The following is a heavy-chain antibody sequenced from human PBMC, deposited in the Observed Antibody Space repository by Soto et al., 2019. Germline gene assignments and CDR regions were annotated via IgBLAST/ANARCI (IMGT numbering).Heavy chain of an antibody. V-gene: IGHV3-23*01. Sequence: EVQLLESGGGLVQPGGSLRLSCAASGFTFSSYAMSWVRQAPGKGLEWVSTISGSGGSTYYPDSVKGRSTISRDNSKNTVYLQMNSLSAEDAAVSYCAKEMTSGYYLFDYWGQGTLVTVSS. CDR3: AKEMTSGYYLFDY. CDR1: GFTFSSYA. CDR2: ISGSGGST. D-gene: IGHD3-22*01. J-gene: IGHJ4*02.